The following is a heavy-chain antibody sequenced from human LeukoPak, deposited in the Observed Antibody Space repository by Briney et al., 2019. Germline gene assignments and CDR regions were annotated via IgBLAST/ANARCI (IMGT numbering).Heavy chain of an antibody. CDR2: INPNSGGT. CDR3: ASEYGDRNDY. J-gene: IGHJ4*02. Sequence: EASVKLCCKASGYTFTGYYMHWVRQAPGQGLEWMGWINPNSGGTNYAQMFQGRVTMTRDTSITTAYVELSRLRSDDTAVYYCASEYGDRNDYWGQGTPVTVSS. V-gene: IGHV1-2*02. CDR1: GYTFTGYY. D-gene: IGHD4-17*01.